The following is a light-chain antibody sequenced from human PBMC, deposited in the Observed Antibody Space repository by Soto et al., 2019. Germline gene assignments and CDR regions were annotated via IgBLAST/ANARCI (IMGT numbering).Light chain of an antibody. V-gene: IGLV2-11*01. J-gene: IGLJ1*01. Sequence: QSALTQPRSVSGSPGQSVTISCTGTSSDVGGYYYVSWYQQHPGKAPKLMIYDVTKWPSGVPDRFSGSKSGNTASLTISGLQGEDEADYYCCSYAGRYTFVCGTGTKLTVL. CDR1: SSDVGGYYY. CDR3: CSYAGRYTFV. CDR2: DVT.